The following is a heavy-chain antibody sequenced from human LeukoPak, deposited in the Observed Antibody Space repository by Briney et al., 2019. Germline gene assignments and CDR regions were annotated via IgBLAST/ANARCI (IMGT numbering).Heavy chain of an antibody. J-gene: IGHJ6*02. Sequence: PGGSLRLSCAASGFTFSSYGMHWVRQAPGKGLEWVAVIWYDGSNEYYTDSVKGRFTISRDNAKNSLYLQMNSLRAEDTALYYCAKDSSGIVGATDGMDVWGQGTTVTVSS. CDR2: IWYDGSNE. CDR1: GFTFSSYG. V-gene: IGHV3-33*03. CDR3: AKDSSGIVGATDGMDV. D-gene: IGHD1-26*01.